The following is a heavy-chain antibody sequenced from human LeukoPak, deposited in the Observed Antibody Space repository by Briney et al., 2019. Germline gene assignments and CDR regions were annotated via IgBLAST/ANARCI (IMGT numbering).Heavy chain of an antibody. CDR2: IYSGGST. CDR1: GFTVSSNY. CDR3: ARAAHDSSGNHHYYYGMDV. Sequence: GGSLRLSCAASGFTVSSNYMSWVRQAPGKGLEWVSVIYSGGSTYYADSVKGRFTISRDNSKNTLYLQMNSLRAEDTAVYYCARAAHDSSGNHHYYYGMDVWGQGTTVTVSS. V-gene: IGHV3-66*01. J-gene: IGHJ6*02. D-gene: IGHD3-22*01.